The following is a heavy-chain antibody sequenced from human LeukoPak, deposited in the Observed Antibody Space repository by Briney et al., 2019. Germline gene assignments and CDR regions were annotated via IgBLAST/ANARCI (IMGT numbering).Heavy chain of an antibody. Sequence: GGSLTLSCAASGFTFSSYDMHWVRQATGKGLEWVSAIGTAGDTYYPGSVKGRFTISRENAKNSLYLQMNSLRAGDTAVYYCARGIAVAEEGYWFDPWGQGTLVTVSS. J-gene: IGHJ5*02. D-gene: IGHD6-19*01. CDR3: ARGIAVAEEGYWFDP. CDR2: IGTAGDT. CDR1: GFTFSSYD. V-gene: IGHV3-13*01.